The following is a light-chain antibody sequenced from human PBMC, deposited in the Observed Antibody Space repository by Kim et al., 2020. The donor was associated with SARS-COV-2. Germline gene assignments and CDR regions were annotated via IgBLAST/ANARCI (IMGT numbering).Light chain of an antibody. CDR1: SSNIGATYD. CDR2: DNN. Sequence: TVPIPCSGSSSNIGATYDVHWYQQLPGTAPKLLIYDNNLRPSGVPDRFSGSKSGTSASLAITGLQGDDEADYHCQSYDKSLGGWVFGGGTKLTVL. CDR3: QSYDKSLGGWV. V-gene: IGLV1-40*01. J-gene: IGLJ3*02.